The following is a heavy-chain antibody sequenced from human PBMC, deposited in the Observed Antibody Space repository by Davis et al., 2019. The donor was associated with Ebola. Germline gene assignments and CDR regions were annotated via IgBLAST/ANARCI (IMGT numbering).Heavy chain of an antibody. Sequence: GGSLRLSCAASGFTLSSYGMHWVRQAPGKGLEWVAVIWYDGSNKYYADSVKGRFTISRDNSKNTLYLQMNSLRAEDTAVYYCAKERYSSSWYPGWFDPWGQGTLVTVSS. J-gene: IGHJ5*02. CDR2: IWYDGSNK. V-gene: IGHV3-30*02. CDR1: GFTLSSYG. D-gene: IGHD6-13*01. CDR3: AKERYSSSWYPGWFDP.